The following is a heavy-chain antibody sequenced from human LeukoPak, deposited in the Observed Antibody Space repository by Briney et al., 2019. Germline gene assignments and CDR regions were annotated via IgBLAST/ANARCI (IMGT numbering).Heavy chain of an antibody. Sequence: SETLSLTCTVSGGSVSSYYWSWIRQPPGKGLEWIGYIYYSGSTNYNPSLKSRVTISVGTSKNQFSLKLSSVTAADTAVYYCARLEVDYDILTGYYWYFDLWGRGTLVTVSS. D-gene: IGHD3-9*01. CDR1: GGSVSSYY. CDR3: ARLEVDYDILTGYYWYFDL. J-gene: IGHJ2*01. CDR2: IYYSGST. V-gene: IGHV4-59*02.